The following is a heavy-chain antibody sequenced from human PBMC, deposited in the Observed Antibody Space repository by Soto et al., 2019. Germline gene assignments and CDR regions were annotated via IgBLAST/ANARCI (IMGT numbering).Heavy chain of an antibody. CDR2: IYYSGST. CDR1: GGSISSYY. Sequence: SETLSLTCTVSGGSISSYYWSWIRQPPGKGLEWIGYIYYSGSTNYNPSLKSRVTISVDTSKNQFSLKLSSVTAADTAVYYCASYSGYQFDPWAQGTLVTVSS. J-gene: IGHJ5*02. CDR3: ASYSGYQFDP. V-gene: IGHV4-59*08. D-gene: IGHD5-12*01.